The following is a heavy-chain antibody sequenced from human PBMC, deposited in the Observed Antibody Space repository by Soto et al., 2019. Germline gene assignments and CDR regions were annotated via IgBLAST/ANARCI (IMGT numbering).Heavy chain of an antibody. J-gene: IGHJ6*02. CDR3: ARRTKNSGYDSYYYGMDV. Sequence: SVKVSCKASGGTFSSYAISWLRQAPGQGLEWMGWIIPIFGTANYAQKFQGRVTITADKSTSTAYMELSSLRSEDTAVYYCARRTKNSGYDSYYYGMDVWGQGTTVTVSS. D-gene: IGHD5-12*01. CDR2: IIPIFGTA. CDR1: GGTFSSYA. V-gene: IGHV1-69*06.